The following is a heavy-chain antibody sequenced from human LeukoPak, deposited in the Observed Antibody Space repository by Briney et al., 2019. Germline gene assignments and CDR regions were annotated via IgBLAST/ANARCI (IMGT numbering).Heavy chain of an antibody. D-gene: IGHD1-26*01. CDR2: ISSGAGDT. CDR3: ARSRSGNYFDY. Sequence: GGSLRLSCAGTGFTFSAYSLNWVRQAPGKGLEWVSYISSGAGDTYYADSVKGRFTISRDNAQNSLYLQMNGLRDEDTAVYHCARSRSGNYFDYWGQGTLVSVSS. CDR1: GFTFSAYS. V-gene: IGHV3-48*02. J-gene: IGHJ4*02.